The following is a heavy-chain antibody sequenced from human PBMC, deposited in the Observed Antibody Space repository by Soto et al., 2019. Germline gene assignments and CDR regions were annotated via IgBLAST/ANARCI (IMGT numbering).Heavy chain of an antibody. CDR2: MTGVGGSI. J-gene: IGHJ6*02. V-gene: IGHV3-23*01. Sequence: GGSLRLSCRASGFSFLYYPMTWVRQAPGKGLEWVSGMTGVGGSIYYADSVKGRFTISRDNSKDTLFLEMTDLRAEDTAVYYCAVEAGDSASLGYDYNRVDLWGPGTTVTVS. D-gene: IGHD4-17*01. CDR3: AVEAGDSASLGYDYNRVDL. CDR1: GFSFLYYP.